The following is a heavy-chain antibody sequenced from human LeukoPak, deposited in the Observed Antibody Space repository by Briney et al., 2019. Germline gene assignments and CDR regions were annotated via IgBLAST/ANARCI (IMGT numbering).Heavy chain of an antibody. CDR2: ISSTGNTK. J-gene: IGHJ4*02. V-gene: IGHV3-48*02. Sequence: GGSLRLSCAASGFTFSSHSMDWVRQAPGKGLEWVSYISSTGNTKHYVDSVKGRFTISRDNAKNSVYLQMNSLRDEDTAVYYCARDLTSVPTRWGRGTLVTVSS. CDR3: ARDLTSVPTR. D-gene: IGHD4-17*01. CDR1: GFTFSSHS.